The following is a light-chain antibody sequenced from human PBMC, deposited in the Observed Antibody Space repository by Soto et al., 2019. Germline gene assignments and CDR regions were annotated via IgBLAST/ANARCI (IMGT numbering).Light chain of an antibody. V-gene: IGLV1-44*01. CDR3: AAWDDSLNGLV. CDR2: SND. J-gene: IGLJ1*01. Sequence: VLTQPPSASGTPGQRVTISCSGSSSNIGRNTVDWYQHLPGTAPKLLIYSNDQRPSGVPDRFSGSKSGTSASLAISGLQSEDEADYYCAAWDDSLNGLVFGTGNKVTVL. CDR1: SSNIGRNT.